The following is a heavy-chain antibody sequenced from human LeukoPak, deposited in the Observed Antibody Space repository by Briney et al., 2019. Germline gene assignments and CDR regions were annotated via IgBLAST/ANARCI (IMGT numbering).Heavy chain of an antibody. Sequence: PGGSLRLSCAASGFTFDDYTMHWVRQAPGKGLEWVSFITWDGGSTYYADSVKGRFTISRDNNKNSLYLQMNSLRTEDTALYYCAKGLIARPPGLFDYWGQGTLVTVAS. J-gene: IGHJ4*02. CDR2: ITWDGGST. CDR1: GFTFDDYT. CDR3: AKGLIARPPGLFDY. V-gene: IGHV3-43*01. D-gene: IGHD2-8*01.